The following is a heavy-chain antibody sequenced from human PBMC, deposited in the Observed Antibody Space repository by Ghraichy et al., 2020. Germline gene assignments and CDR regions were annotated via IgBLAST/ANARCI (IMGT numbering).Heavy chain of an antibody. J-gene: IGHJ4*02. D-gene: IGHD3-22*01. Sequence: SETLSLTCTVYGGSFSGYYCNWIRHPPPQGKEWMGEINHSGSTNYNPSLRSRVTISVDTSKTQFSLTLSSVTAADTAVYYCARGRSYYYDSSGYYCDSSQPLMKWCYHLDHCVQGALVTV. CDR2: INHSGST. CDR1: GGSFSGYY. CDR3: ARGRSYYYDSSGYYCDSSQPLMKWCYHLDH. V-gene: IGHV4-34*01.